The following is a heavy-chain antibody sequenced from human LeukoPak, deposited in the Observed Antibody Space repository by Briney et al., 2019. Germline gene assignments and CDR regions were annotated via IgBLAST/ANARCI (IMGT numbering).Heavy chain of an antibody. CDR1: GYTFTGYY. J-gene: IGHJ4*02. CDR2: INPNSGGT. CDR3: ARDLNILGSYYLDY. Sequence: ASVKVSCKASGYTFTGYYMHWVRQAPGQGLEWMGWINPNSGGTNYAQKFQGGVTMTRDTSISTAYMELSRLRSDDTAVYYCARDLNILGSYYLDYWGQGTLVTVSS. D-gene: IGHD1-26*01. V-gene: IGHV1-2*02.